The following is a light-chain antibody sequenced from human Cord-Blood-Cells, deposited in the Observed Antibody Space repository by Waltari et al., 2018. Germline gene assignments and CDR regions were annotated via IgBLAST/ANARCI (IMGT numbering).Light chain of an antibody. J-gene: IGLJ3*02. V-gene: IGLV2-11*01. Sequence: QSALTQPRSVSGSPGQSVTISCTGTSSDVGGYNYVSWYQQHPGKAPKLMVSDVSKRPSGVPDRFSGSKSGNTASLTISGLQAEDEADYYCCSYAGSYTLWVFGGGTKLTVL. CDR3: CSYAGSYTLWV. CDR1: SSDVGGYNY. CDR2: DVS.